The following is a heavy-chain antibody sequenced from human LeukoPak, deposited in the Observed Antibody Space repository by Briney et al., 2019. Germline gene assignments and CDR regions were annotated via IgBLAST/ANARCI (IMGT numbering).Heavy chain of an antibody. J-gene: IGHJ4*02. CDR1: GFTFSSYE. D-gene: IGHD4-17*01. CDR3: ARDSPDYGDSNSGFDY. Sequence: GGSLRLSCAASGFTFSSYEMNWVRQAPGKGLEWVSYISSSGSTIYYADSVKGRFTISRDNAKNSLYLQMNSLRAEDTAVYYCARDSPDYGDSNSGFDYWGQGTLVTVAS. CDR2: ISSSGSTI. V-gene: IGHV3-48*03.